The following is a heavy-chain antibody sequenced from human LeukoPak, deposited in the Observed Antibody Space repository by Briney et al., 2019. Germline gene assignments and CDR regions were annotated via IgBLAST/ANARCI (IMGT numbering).Heavy chain of an antibody. J-gene: IGHJ4*02. CDR2: ILSKAGGETT. D-gene: IGHD5-12*01. V-gene: IGHV3-15*07. CDR1: GFTFSNGW. CDR3: TVNLVAAAIGY. Sequence: PGGSLRLSCVGSGFTFSNGWMNWVRKAPGKGPEWVGRILSKAGGETTDYAAPVKGRFIISRDDSKNTLYLQTDSLKTEDTAVYYCTVNLVAAAIGYWGQGTLVTVSS.